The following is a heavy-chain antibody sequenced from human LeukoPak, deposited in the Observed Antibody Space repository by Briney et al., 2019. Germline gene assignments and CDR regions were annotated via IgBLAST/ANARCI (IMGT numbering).Heavy chain of an antibody. CDR3: ARDRIQLWLFSPSDAFDI. Sequence: GGSLRLSCAASGFTFSSYWMSWVRQAPGKGLEWVANIKQDGSEKYYVDSVKGRFTISRDNAKNSLYLQMNSLRAEDTAVYYCARDRIQLWLFSPSDAFDIWGQGTMVTVSS. CDR2: IKQDGSEK. J-gene: IGHJ3*02. CDR1: GFTFSSYW. D-gene: IGHD5-18*01. V-gene: IGHV3-7*01.